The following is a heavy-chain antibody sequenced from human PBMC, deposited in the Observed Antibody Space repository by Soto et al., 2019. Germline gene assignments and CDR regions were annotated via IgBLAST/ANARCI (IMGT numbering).Heavy chain of an antibody. V-gene: IGHV3-73*01. Sequence: GESLKISCAASGFTFSGSAMHWVRQASGKGLEWVGRIRSKANSYATAYAASVKGRFTISRDDSKNTAYLQMNSLKTEDTAVYYCTAPHYYYDSSGYYYWGQGTLVTVSS. J-gene: IGHJ4*02. CDR2: IRSKANSYAT. CDR1: GFTFSGSA. D-gene: IGHD3-22*01. CDR3: TAPHYYYDSSGYYY.